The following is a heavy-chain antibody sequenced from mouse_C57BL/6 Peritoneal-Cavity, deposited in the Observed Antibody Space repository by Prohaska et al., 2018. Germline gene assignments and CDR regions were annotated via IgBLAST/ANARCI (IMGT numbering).Heavy chain of an antibody. V-gene: IGHV1-61*01. D-gene: IGHD2-3*01. J-gene: IGHJ1*03. CDR3: AIRWSLYFDV. CDR2: IYPSDSET. Sequence: PGHALEWIGNIYPSDSETHYNQKFKDKATLTVDKSSSTAYMQLSSLTSEDSAVYYCAIRWSLYFDVGGTGTTVTVS.